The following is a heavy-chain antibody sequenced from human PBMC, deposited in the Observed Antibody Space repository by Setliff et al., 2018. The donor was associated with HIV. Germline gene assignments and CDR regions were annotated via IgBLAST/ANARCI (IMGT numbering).Heavy chain of an antibody. D-gene: IGHD3-22*01. CDR3: AVHYYDSSGYDY. V-gene: IGHV4-34*01. Sequence: SETLSLTCAVYGGSFSGYYWSWIRQPPGKGLEWIGEINHDRTTNYNPSLKSRFTISRDNAKNSLFLQMNSLRVDDTALYYCAVHYYDSSGYDYWGQGTLVTVSS. CDR1: GGSFSGYY. J-gene: IGHJ4*02. CDR2: INHDRTT.